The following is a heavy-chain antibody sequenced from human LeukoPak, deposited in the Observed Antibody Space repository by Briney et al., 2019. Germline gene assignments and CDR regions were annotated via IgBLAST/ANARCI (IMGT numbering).Heavy chain of an antibody. Sequence: SETLSLTCTVSGGSVSSGSYYWSWIRQPPGKGLEWIGYIYYSGSTNYNPSLKSRVTISVDTSKNQFSLKLSSVTAADTAVYYCARDRTPVDYYGSGSYSRFDPWGQGTLVTVSS. D-gene: IGHD3-10*01. CDR3: ARDRTPVDYYGSGSYSRFDP. V-gene: IGHV4-61*01. J-gene: IGHJ5*02. CDR2: IYYSGST. CDR1: GGSVSSGSYY.